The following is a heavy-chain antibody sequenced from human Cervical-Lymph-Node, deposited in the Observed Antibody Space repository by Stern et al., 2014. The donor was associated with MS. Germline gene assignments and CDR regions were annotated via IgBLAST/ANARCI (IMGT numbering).Heavy chain of an antibody. V-gene: IGHV5-51*01. CDR3: ARQGCATTSCHTIDS. CDR2: ISPVDSET. J-gene: IGHJ4*02. D-gene: IGHD2-2*02. CDR1: GYSFTNSW. Sequence: EVQLEESVAEVKKPGQSLKISCKGSGYSFTNSWIGWVRQMPGKGLELMGIISPVDSETRYSPSFQGQVTISVDKSINTAYVQWTSLEASDTAMYYCARQGCATTSCHTIDSWGQGTLITVSS.